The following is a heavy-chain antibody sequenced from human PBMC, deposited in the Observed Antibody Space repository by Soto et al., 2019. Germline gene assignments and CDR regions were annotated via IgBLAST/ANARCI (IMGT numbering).Heavy chain of an antibody. CDR3: ARAPMYSDGGGYYYSFDM. CDR1: GYTFTGYY. D-gene: IGHD3-22*01. V-gene: IGHV1-2*04. Sequence: QVQLVQSGAEVRKPGASVTVSCKAFGYTFTGYYIHWVRQAPGQGPEWMGWINPNSGGTKYSQKLQGWVNMTRDTSINTAYMEPRRLKSDATAVYFCARAPMYSDGGGYYYSFDMWGQGTMVTVSS. J-gene: IGHJ3*02. CDR2: INPNSGGT.